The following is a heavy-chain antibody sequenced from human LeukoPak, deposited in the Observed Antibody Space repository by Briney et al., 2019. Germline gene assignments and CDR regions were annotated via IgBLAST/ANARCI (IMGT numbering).Heavy chain of an antibody. CDR2: IYYIGST. D-gene: IGHD6-6*01. Sequence: SETLSLTCTVSGGSISSSSYYWGWIRQPPGKGLEWIGSIYYIGSTYYNPSLKSRVTISVDTSKNQFSLKLSSVTAADTAVYYCARVPGSSSSYWGQGTLVTVSS. CDR3: ARVPGSSSSY. V-gene: IGHV4-39*07. J-gene: IGHJ4*02. CDR1: GGSISSSSYY.